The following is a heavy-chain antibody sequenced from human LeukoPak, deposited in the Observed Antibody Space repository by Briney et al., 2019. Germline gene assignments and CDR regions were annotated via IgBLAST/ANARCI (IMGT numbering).Heavy chain of an antibody. CDR3: ARQLLYYDFWSGYPYFDY. V-gene: IGHV4-59*08. Sequence: PSETLSLTCTVSGGSISSYYWSWIRQPPGKGLEWIGYIYYSGSTNYNPSLKSRVTISVDTSKNQFSLKLSSVTAADTAVYYCARQLLYYDFWSGYPYFDYWGQGTLVTVSS. CDR2: IYYSGST. J-gene: IGHJ4*02. CDR1: GGSISSYY. D-gene: IGHD3-3*01.